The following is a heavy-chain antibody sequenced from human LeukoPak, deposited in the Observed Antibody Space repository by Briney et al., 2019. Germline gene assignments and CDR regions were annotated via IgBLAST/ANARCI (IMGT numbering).Heavy chain of an antibody. CDR3: ARVEQWLKMNWFDP. D-gene: IGHD6-19*01. J-gene: IGHJ5*02. CDR1: GYTFTSYD. V-gene: IGHV1-8*01. CDR2: MNPNSGNT. Sequence: DSVKVSCKASGYTFTSYDINWVRQATGQGLEWMGWMNPNSGNTGYAQKFQGRVTMTRNTSISTAYMELSSLRSEDTAVYYCARVEQWLKMNWFDPWGQGTLVTVSS.